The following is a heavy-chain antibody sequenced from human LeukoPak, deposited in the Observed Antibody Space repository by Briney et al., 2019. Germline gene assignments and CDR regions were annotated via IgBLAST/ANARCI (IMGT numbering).Heavy chain of an antibody. CDR2: IRGSGGDI. CDR1: GFTFSTYA. Sequence: TGGSLRLSCAASGFTFSTYALSWVRQAPGKGLEWVSAIRGSGGDIYYADSVKGRFTISRDNSKNTLHLQMNSLRAEDTAIYYCAKPGVARGFDYWGQGTLVTVSS. D-gene: IGHD7-27*01. CDR3: AKPGVARGFDY. V-gene: IGHV3-23*01. J-gene: IGHJ4*02.